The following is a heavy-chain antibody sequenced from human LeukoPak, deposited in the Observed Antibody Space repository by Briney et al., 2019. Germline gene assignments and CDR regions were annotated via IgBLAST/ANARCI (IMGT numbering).Heavy chain of an antibody. J-gene: IGHJ4*02. CDR3: ARGKKTLFGVVYFDS. CDR2: IKKDGSEM. D-gene: IGHD3-3*01. V-gene: IGHV3-7*01. Sequence: GSLRLSCAASGLIFSSYWMSWVRQAPVKGLEWVANIKKDGSEMYYVDSVKGRFTISRDNAKNSLYLQMNSLRAEDTAVYYCARGKKTLFGVVYFDSWGQGTLVTVSS. CDR1: GLIFSSYW.